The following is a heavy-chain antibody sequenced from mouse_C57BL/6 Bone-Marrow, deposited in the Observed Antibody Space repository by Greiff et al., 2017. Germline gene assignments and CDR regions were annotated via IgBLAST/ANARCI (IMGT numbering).Heavy chain of an antibody. Sequence: QVQLQQSGPGLVQPSQSLSITCTVSGFSLTSYGVHWVRQSPGKGLEWLGVICRSGSANYKAAFISTLSNSKDNSKSQVFFKMNSLQADDTTIYYCARRAMDYWGQGTSVTVSS. J-gene: IGHJ4*01. CDR1: GFSLTSYG. CDR3: ARRAMDY. CDR2: ICRSGSA. V-gene: IGHV2-2*01.